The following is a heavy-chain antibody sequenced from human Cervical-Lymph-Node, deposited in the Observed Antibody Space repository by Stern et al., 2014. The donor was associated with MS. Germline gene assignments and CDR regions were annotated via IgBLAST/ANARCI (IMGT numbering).Heavy chain of an antibody. V-gene: IGHV1-69*01. CDR2: ITPLFGTA. D-gene: IGHD6-13*01. CDR1: GGSFSTFD. CDR3: ARHQGGIAAN. Sequence: DQMVESGAEVKKPESSVKVSCKTSGGSFSTFDISWVRQAPGQGLEWLCGITPLFGTANYAQKVQGRVTFTADESTSTFYMDLTSLRSEDTAVYYCARHQGGIAANWGQGTLVTVSS. J-gene: IGHJ4*02.